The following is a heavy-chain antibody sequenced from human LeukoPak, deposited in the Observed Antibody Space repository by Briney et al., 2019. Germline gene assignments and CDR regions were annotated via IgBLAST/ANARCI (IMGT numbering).Heavy chain of an antibody. V-gene: IGHV3-48*03. CDR3: ARTWGATYYDFWSGYSGFDY. CDR1: GFTFSSYE. CDR2: ISSSGSTI. J-gene: IGHJ4*02. Sequence: GGSLRLSCAASGFTFSSYEMNWVRQAPGKGLEWVSYISSSGSTIYYADSVKGRFTISRDNAKNSLYLQMNSLRAEDTAVYYCARTWGATYYDFWSGYSGFDYWGQGTLVTVSS. D-gene: IGHD3-3*01.